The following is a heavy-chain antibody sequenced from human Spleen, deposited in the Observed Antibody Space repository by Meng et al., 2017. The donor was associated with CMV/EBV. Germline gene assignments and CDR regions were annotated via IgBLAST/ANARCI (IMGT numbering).Heavy chain of an antibody. V-gene: IGHV3-48*03. CDR2: ISSSGSTI. D-gene: IGHD2-15*01. Sequence: GESLKISCAASGFTFSSYEMNWVRQAPGKGLEWVSYISSSGSTIYYADSVKGRFTISRDNAKNSLYLQMNSLRAEDTAVYYCARGASGGISFYYGMDVWGQGTTVTVSS. J-gene: IGHJ6*02. CDR3: ARGASGGISFYYGMDV. CDR1: GFTFSSYE.